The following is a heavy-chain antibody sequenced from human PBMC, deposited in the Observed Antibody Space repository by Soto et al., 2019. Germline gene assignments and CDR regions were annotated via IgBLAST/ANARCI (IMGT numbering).Heavy chain of an antibody. V-gene: IGHV3-23*01. Sequence: GGSLRLSCAASGFIFSNYGMIWVRQAPGEGLEWVSGISGSGDATYYADSVKGRFTISRDNSKNTLYLQMNSLRVEDTALYYCAKDAAGGGYVNWFDPWGQGTLVTVSS. CDR2: ISGSGDAT. CDR1: GFIFSNYG. J-gene: IGHJ5*02. D-gene: IGHD5-12*01. CDR3: AKDAAGGGYVNWFDP.